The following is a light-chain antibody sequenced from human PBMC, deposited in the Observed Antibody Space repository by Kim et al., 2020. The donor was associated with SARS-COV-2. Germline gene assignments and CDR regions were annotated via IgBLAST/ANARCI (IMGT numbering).Light chain of an antibody. J-gene: IGLJ1*01. V-gene: IGLV3-21*01. CDR1: PMGDQS. Sequence: PGQTARLTCGGKPMGDQSVHWYQQKPGQAPGLVMYYDSDRPSGIPERFSGSKSAKTVTLTISRVEAGDEADYYCQVWDTSTDHWVFGTGTKVTVL. CDR3: QVWDTSTDHWV. CDR2: YDS.